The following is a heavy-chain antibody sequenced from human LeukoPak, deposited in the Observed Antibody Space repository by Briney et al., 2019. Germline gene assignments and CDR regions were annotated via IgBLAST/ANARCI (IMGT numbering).Heavy chain of an antibody. CDR2: INHSGST. CDR1: GGSFSGYY. D-gene: IGHD3-10*01. V-gene: IGHV4-34*01. Sequence: PSETLSLTCAVYGGSFSGYYWSWIRQPPGKGLEWIGEINHSGSTNYNPSLKGRVTFSADTSKNQFSLKLTSVTAADTAMYYCARMGLGGHGEFDYWGQGSLVTVSS. J-gene: IGHJ4*02. CDR3: ARMGLGGHGEFDY.